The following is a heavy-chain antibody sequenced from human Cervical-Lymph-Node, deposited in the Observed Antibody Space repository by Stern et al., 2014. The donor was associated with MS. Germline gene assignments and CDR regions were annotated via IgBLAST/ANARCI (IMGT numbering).Heavy chain of an antibody. CDR1: GGTFSNYA. J-gene: IGHJ4*02. CDR2: FIPILGTA. Sequence: QVQLVQSGAEVKKPGSSVKGSCKASGGTFSNYAISWVRQAPGQGLEWMGGFIPILGTAKYAQKFQGRVTITADESAITAYMELSSLRSEDTAIYYCARAVRDIFTGYYFDYWGQGTLVTVSS. V-gene: IGHV1-69*01. CDR3: ARAVRDIFTGYYFDY. D-gene: IGHD3-9*01.